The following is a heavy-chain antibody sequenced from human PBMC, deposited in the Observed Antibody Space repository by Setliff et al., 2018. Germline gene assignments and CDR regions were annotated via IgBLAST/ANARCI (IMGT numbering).Heavy chain of an antibody. CDR2: TIPVFGTT. CDR1: GGTFSNYG. Sequence: GASVKVSCKASGGTFSNYGVSWVRQAPGQGLEWMGGTIPVFGTTDYSQKFQGRVTIITDGSTSTAFMQLSSLRSEDTAVYYCVREGVDTRSSTDYRYYMDVWGKGTTVTVSS. J-gene: IGHJ6*03. V-gene: IGHV1-69*05. CDR3: VREGVDTRSSTDYRYYMDV. D-gene: IGHD5-18*01.